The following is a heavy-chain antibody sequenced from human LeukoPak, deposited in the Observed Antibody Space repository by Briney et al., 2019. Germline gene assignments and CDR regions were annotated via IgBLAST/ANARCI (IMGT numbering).Heavy chain of an antibody. CDR3: AKSNRGYYDSSGYYPPLGYYYGMDV. CDR2: ISWNSGSI. V-gene: IGHV3-9*01. J-gene: IGHJ6*02. CDR1: GFTFDDYA. D-gene: IGHD3-22*01. Sequence: GGSLRLSCAASGFTFDDYAMPWVRQAPGKGLEWVSGISWNSGSIGYADSVKGRFTISRDNAKNSLYLQMNSLRAEDTALYYCAKSNRGYYDSSGYYPPLGYYYGMDVWGQGTTVTVSS.